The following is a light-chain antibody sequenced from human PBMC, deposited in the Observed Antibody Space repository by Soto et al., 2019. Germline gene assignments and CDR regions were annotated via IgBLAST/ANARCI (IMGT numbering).Light chain of an antibody. CDR3: ASWDDSLSGVV. V-gene: IGLV1-47*01. J-gene: IGLJ2*01. CDR1: SSNIGTNY. Sequence: QSVLPQPPSASGTPGQRVSISCFGSSSNIGTNYVYWYQQFPGTAPKLLLYRNNQRPSGVPDRFSGSKSGTSASLAISGLRPEDEADYYCASWDDSLSGVVVGGGTKLTV. CDR2: RNN.